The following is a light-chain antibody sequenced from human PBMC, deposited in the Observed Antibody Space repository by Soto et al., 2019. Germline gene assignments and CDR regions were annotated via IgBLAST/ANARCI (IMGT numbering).Light chain of an antibody. CDR2: DVS. J-gene: IGLJ3*02. V-gene: IGLV2-14*01. CDR3: SSYTSSTAWV. Sequence: QSALTQPASVSGSPGQSITLSCTGTSSDVGGYNYVSWYQQHPGKAHKLMIYDVSNRPSGVSNRFSGSRSGNTASLTISGLQAEDEADYYCSSYTSSTAWVFGGGTKLTVL. CDR1: SSDVGGYNY.